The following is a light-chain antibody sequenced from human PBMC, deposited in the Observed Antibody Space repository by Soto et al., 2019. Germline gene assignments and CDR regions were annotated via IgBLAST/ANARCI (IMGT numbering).Light chain of an antibody. CDR2: GVN. Sequence: QSALTQPRSVSGSPGQSVTISCTGANSDVGGYNYVSWYQYHPDKVPKRIIFGVNKRPSGVPARFSGSKSGNTASLTISGLQAEDEADYFCCSYAGTYTVFFGGGTKLTVL. V-gene: IGLV2-11*01. J-gene: IGLJ2*01. CDR3: CSYAGTYTVF. CDR1: NSDVGGYNY.